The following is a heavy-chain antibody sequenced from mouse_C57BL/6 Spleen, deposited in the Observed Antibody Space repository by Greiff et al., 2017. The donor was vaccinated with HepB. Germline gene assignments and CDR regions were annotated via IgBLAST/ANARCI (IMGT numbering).Heavy chain of an antibody. D-gene: IGHD1-1*01. Sequence: EVQLQQSGPELVKPGASVKISCKASGYSFTDYNMNWVKQSNGKSLEWIGLINPNYGTPSYNQKFKGKATLTVDQSSSTAYMQLNSLTSEDSAVYFGARGGDYYGKHHYFDYWGQGTTLTVSS. J-gene: IGHJ2*01. CDR2: INPNYGTP. CDR3: ARGGDYYGKHHYFDY. V-gene: IGHV1-39*01. CDR1: GYSFTDYN.